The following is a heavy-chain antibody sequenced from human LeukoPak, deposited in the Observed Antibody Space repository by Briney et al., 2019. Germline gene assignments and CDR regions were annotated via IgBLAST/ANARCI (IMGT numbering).Heavy chain of an antibody. Sequence: PSETLSLTCTVSGDSISSGSYYWRWVRQAGGKGLEWIGRIYTSGTTNSNPSLKSRVTISVDTSKNQFSLKLSSVTAADTAVYYCARERGLISPLVDYYYYMDVWGKGTTVTVSS. CDR1: GDSISSGSYY. CDR3: ARERGLISPLVDYYYYMDV. D-gene: IGHD3-10*01. J-gene: IGHJ6*03. V-gene: IGHV4-61*02. CDR2: IYTSGTT.